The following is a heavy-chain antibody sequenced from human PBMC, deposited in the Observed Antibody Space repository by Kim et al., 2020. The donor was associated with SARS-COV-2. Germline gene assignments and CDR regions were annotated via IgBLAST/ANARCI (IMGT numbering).Heavy chain of an antibody. CDR1: GYTFTSYD. CDR2: MNPNSGNT. V-gene: IGHV1-8*01. J-gene: IGHJ6*03. CDR3: ARVPSPIIAVAGTRGHYYYYMDV. D-gene: IGHD6-19*01. Sequence: ASVKVSCKASGYTFTSYDINWVRQATGQGLEWMGWMNPNSGNTGYAQKFQGRVTMTRNTSISTSYMELSSLRSEDTAVYYCARVPSPIIAVAGTRGHYYYYMDVWGKGTTVTVSS.